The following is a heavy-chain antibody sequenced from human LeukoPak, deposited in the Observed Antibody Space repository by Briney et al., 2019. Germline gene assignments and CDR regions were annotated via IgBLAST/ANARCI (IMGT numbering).Heavy chain of an antibody. J-gene: IGHJ3*02. CDR1: GFSFSSYG. CDR2: IWYDGSNQ. CDR3: ARGNRDAFDI. V-gene: IGHV3-30*02. Sequence: PGESLRLSCAAAGFSFSSYGMHWVRQAPGKGLEWVAFIWYDGSNQDYADSVKGRFTISRDNSKNTLDLQMNSLRAEDTAVYYCARGNRDAFDIWGQGTMVTVSS.